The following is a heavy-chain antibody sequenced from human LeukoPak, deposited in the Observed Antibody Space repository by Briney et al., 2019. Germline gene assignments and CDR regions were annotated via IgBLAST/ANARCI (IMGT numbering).Heavy chain of an antibody. D-gene: IGHD3-22*01. Sequence: PSQTLSLTCAISGDSVSSNSAAWNWIRQSPSRGLEWLGRTYYRSKWYNDYAVSVKSRTTINPDTSKNQFSLQLNSVTPEDTAVYYCARELYYYDSSGYYLMGWGQGTLVTVSS. CDR1: GDSVSSNSAA. CDR2: TYYRSKWYN. CDR3: ARELYYYDSSGYYLMG. V-gene: IGHV6-1*01. J-gene: IGHJ4*02.